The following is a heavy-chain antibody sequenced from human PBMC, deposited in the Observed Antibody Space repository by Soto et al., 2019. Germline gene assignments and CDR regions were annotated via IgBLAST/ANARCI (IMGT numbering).Heavy chain of an antibody. V-gene: IGHV3-23*01. CDR1: GFTFSSYA. J-gene: IGHJ3*02. CDR3: ARMTTVTLDAFDI. Sequence: GGSLRLSCAASGFTFSSYAMSWVRQAPGKGLEWVSAISGSGGSTYYADSVKGRFTISRDNSKNTLYLQMNSLRAEDTAVYYCARMTTVTLDAFDIWGQGTMVTVSS. D-gene: IGHD4-17*01. CDR2: ISGSGGST.